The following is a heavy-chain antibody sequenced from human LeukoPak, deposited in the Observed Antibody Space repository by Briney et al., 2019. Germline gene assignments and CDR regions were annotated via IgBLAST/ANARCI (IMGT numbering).Heavy chain of an antibody. D-gene: IGHD6-19*01. V-gene: IGHV1-46*01. CDR3: ASQGGSGWYDY. Sequence: GSVKVSCKASGYTFTSYYMHWVRQAPGQGLEWMGIINPSGGSTSYAQKFQGRVTMTRDTSTSTVYMELSSLRSEDTAVYYWASQGGSGWYDYWGQGTLVTVSS. J-gene: IGHJ4*02. CDR1: GYTFTSYY. CDR2: INPSGGST.